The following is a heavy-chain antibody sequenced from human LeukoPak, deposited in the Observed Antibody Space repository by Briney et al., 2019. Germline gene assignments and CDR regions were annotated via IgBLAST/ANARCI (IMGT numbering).Heavy chain of an antibody. D-gene: IGHD5-18*01. Sequence: GGSLRLSCAASGFTVSSNYMSWVRQAPGKGLEWVSVIYSGGSTYYADSVKGRFTISRDNSKNTLYLQMNSLRAEDTAVYYCAGDTAIAPFDYWGQGTLVTLSS. J-gene: IGHJ4*02. CDR1: GFTVSSNY. CDR2: IYSGGST. V-gene: IGHV3-66*02. CDR3: AGDTAIAPFDY.